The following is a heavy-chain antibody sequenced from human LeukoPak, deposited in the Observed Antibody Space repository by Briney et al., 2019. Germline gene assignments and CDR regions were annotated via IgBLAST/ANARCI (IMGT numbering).Heavy chain of an antibody. J-gene: IGHJ4*02. Sequence: SETLSLTCAVYGGSFSGYYWSWIRQPPGKGLEWIGYIYYSGSTNYNPSLKSRVTISVDTSKNQFSLKLSSVTAADTAVYYCAREAVAGSFDYWGQGTLVTVSS. D-gene: IGHD6-19*01. CDR1: GGSFSGYY. CDR3: AREAVAGSFDY. CDR2: IYYSGST. V-gene: IGHV4-59*01.